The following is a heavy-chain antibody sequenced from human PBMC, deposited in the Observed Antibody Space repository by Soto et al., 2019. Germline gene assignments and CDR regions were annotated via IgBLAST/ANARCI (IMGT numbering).Heavy chain of an antibody. D-gene: IGHD3-22*01. CDR3: ARAISLYDSSGYYENDYGMDV. Sequence: PSQTLSLTCAISGDSVSSNSAAWNWIRQSPSRGLEWLGRTYYRSKWYNDYAVSVKSRITINPDTSKNQFSLQLNSVTPEDTAVYYCARAISLYDSSGYYENDYGMDVWGQGTTVTVSS. J-gene: IGHJ6*02. V-gene: IGHV6-1*01. CDR2: TYYRSKWYN. CDR1: GDSVSSNSAA.